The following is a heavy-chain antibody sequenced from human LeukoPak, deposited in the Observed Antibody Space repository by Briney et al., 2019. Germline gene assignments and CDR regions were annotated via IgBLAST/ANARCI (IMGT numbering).Heavy chain of an antibody. V-gene: IGHV1-2*02. Sequence: ASVKVSCKASGYTFTDYSIHWVRQAPGQGLEWMGWINPNSGGTNYVQKFQGRITMTRDTSINTAYMELSRLRSDDTAVYYCARAEGRLYYYYMDVWGKGTTVTISS. J-gene: IGHJ6*03. CDR1: GYTFTDYS. CDR2: INPNSGGT. CDR3: ARAEGRLYYYYMDV.